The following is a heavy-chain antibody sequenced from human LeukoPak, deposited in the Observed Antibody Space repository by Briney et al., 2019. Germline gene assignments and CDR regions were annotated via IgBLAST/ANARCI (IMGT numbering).Heavy chain of an antibody. CDR3: ARVGYYDYVWGSYLQLYYFDY. Sequence: ASVKVSCKASGYTFTSYGISWVRQAPGQGLEWMGWISAYNGNTNYAQKLQGRVTMTTDTSTSTAYMELRSLRSDDTAVYYCARVGYYDYVWGSYLQLYYFDYWGQGTLVTVSS. V-gene: IGHV1-18*01. D-gene: IGHD3-16*02. CDR2: ISAYNGNT. CDR1: GYTFTSYG. J-gene: IGHJ4*02.